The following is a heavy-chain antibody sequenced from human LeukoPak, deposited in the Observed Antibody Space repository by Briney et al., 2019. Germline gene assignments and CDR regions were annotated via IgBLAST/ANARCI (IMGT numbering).Heavy chain of an antibody. J-gene: IGHJ5*02. D-gene: IGHD2-2*03. CDR2: IQWTGGAI. CDR3: ARAPGYGGTTRWLDP. CDR1: GFYFSNYG. V-gene: IGHV3-20*04. Sequence: RPGGSLRLSCVDSGFYFSNYGMVWVRQVPGRGLKSVSGIQWTGGAIYYADSVNGRFTISRDNAKNSLYLQMDSLRVEDTALYYSARAPGYGGTTRWLDPWGQGTLVTVSS.